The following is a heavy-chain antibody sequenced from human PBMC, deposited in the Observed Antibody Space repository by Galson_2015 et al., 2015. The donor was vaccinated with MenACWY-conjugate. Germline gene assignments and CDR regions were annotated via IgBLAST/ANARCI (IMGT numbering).Heavy chain of an antibody. CDR2: INAGNGDT. J-gene: IGHJ4*02. CDR3: ARRSPRFGIDN. V-gene: IGHV1-3*01. D-gene: IGHD3-10*01. Sequence: QSGAEVKKPGESLKISCKASGYTFTINAIHWVRQAPGEGLEWMGWINAGNGDTKYSQKFQGRVTITRDTSASTAYMELSSLRSEDTAVYYCARRSPRFGIDNWGQGTLVTVSS. CDR1: GYTFTINA.